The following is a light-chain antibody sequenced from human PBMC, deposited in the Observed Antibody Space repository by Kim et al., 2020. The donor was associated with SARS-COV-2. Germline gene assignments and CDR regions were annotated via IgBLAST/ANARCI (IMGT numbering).Light chain of an antibody. Sequence: VSPGERATPSGGSTKGVNDNLAWYQQKPGQPPRLLVYGGSVTPTYIPARFSGSGSKTEYTLTVTSLQSEDFAIYYCQQYDEWPWTFGQGTKVDIK. CDR1: KGVNDN. CDR2: GGS. J-gene: IGKJ1*01. V-gene: IGKV3-15*01. CDR3: QQYDEWPWT.